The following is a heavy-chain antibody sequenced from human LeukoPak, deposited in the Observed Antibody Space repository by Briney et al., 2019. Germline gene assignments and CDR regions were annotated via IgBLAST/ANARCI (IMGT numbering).Heavy chain of an antibody. J-gene: IGHJ5*02. CDR1: GFTFSSYE. CDR2: ISSSGSTI. V-gene: IGHV3-48*03. D-gene: IGHD4-23*01. CDR3: ARGLTTVAPWFDP. Sequence: GGSLRLSCAASGFTFSSYEMNWVRQAPEKGLEWVSYISSSGSTIYYADSVKGRFTISRDNAKNSLYLQMNSLRAEDTAVYYCARGLTTVAPWFDPWGQGTLVTVSS.